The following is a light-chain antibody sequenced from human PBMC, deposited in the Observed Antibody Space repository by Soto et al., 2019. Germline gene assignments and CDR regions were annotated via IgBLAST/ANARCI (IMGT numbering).Light chain of an antibody. V-gene: IGKV1-5*01. CDR3: QQYNSYSGT. Sequence: DIPMTQSPPTLSASVGDRVTITCRASQSISSWLAWYQQKPGKAPKLLIYDASSLESGVPSRFSGSGSGTEFTLTISSLQPDDFATYYCQQYNSYSGTFGQGTKVEIK. J-gene: IGKJ1*01. CDR1: QSISSW. CDR2: DAS.